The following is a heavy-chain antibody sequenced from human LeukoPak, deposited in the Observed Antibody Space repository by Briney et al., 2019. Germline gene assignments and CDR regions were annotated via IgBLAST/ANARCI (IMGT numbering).Heavy chain of an antibody. D-gene: IGHD3-3*01. J-gene: IGHJ6*03. CDR3: ATATPDFYEYYYYYMDV. CDR2: FNPEDGEK. V-gene: IGHV1-24*01. Sequence: ASVKVSCKVSGYTLTELSMHWVRQAPGKGLEWMGGFNPEDGEKIYAQKLQGRVTITEETKKKTAYMEMSRLRYEETAVYYCATATPDFYEYYYYYMDVWGKGTTVTVSS. CDR1: GYTLTELS.